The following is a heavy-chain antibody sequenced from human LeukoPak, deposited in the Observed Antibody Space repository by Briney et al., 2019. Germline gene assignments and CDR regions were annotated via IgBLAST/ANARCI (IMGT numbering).Heavy chain of an antibody. J-gene: IGHJ4*02. CDR1: GFTFSSYG. CDR2: IWYDGSNK. CDR3: ARAPTVVAAFDY. V-gene: IGHV3-33*01. Sequence: GRSLRLSCAASGFTFSSYGMHWVRQAPGKGLEWVAVIWYDGSNKYYADSVMGRFTISRDNSKNTLYLQMNSLRAEDTAVYYCARAPTVVAAFDYWGQGTLVTVSS. D-gene: IGHD2-15*01.